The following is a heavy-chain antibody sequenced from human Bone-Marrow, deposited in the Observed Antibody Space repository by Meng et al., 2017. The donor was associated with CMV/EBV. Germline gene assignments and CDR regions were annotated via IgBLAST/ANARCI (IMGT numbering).Heavy chain of an antibody. J-gene: IGHJ5*02. Sequence: SETLSLTCTVSGGSISSSSYYRGWIRQPPGKGLEWIGSIYYSGSTYYNPSLKSRVTISVDTSKNQFSLKLSSVNAADTAVYYCAREIAAESDWNWFDPWGQGTLVTVSS. V-gene: IGHV4-39*07. CDR2: IYYSGST. D-gene: IGHD6-13*01. CDR3: AREIAAESDWNWFDP. CDR1: GGSISSSSYY.